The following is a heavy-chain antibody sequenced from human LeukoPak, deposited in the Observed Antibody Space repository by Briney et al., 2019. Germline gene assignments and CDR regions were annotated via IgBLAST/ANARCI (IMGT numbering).Heavy chain of an antibody. J-gene: IGHJ6*02. Sequence: SETLSLTCTVSGGSISGGDYYWSWIRQPPGKGLEWIGYIYYSGSTYYNPSLKSRVTISVDTSKNQFSLKLSSVTAADTAVYYCARRYYYGSGMEGMDVWGQGTTVTVSS. CDR1: GGSISGGDYY. CDR2: IYYSGST. V-gene: IGHV4-30-4*01. D-gene: IGHD3-10*01. CDR3: ARRYYYGSGMEGMDV.